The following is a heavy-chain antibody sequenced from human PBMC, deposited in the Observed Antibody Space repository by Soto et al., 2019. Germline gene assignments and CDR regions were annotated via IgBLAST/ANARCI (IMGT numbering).Heavy chain of an antibody. CDR3: ARDPYSTSIAAAGNCDY. D-gene: IGHD6-13*01. Sequence: ASVKVSCKASGYTFTGYYMHWVRQAPGQGLEWMGWINPNSGGTNYAQKFQGRVTMTRDTSISTAYMELSRLRSDDTAVYYCARDPYSTSIAAAGNCDYWGQGALVAVSS. CDR2: INPNSGGT. V-gene: IGHV1-2*02. CDR1: GYTFTGYY. J-gene: IGHJ4*02.